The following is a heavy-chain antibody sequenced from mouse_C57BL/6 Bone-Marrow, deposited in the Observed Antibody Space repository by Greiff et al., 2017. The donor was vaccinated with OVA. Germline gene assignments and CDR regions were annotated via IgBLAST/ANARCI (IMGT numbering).Heavy chain of an antibody. CDR1: GYTFTSYW. CDR2: IVPSDSYT. Sequence: VQLQQPGAELVMPGASVKLSCKASGYTFTSYWMHWVKQRPGQGLEWIGEIVPSDSYTNYNQKFKGKSTLTVDKSSSTAYMQLSSLTSEDSAVYYCARGGAYGSSLYYFDYWGQGTTLTVSS. CDR3: ARGGAYGSSLYYFDY. V-gene: IGHV1-69*01. J-gene: IGHJ2*01. D-gene: IGHD1-1*01.